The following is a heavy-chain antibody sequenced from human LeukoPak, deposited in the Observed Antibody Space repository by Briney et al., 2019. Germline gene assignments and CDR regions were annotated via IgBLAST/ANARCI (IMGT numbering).Heavy chain of an antibody. V-gene: IGHV1-69-2*01. D-gene: IGHD3/OR15-3a*01. Sequence: ATVKISCKVSGYIFTAYFIHWVQQAPGKGLEWLGLVDPDDGETQYADNFLGRVTITADTSTDTAYMELSSLTSDDTAVYYCATDLDGDYFDYWGQGTLVTVSS. CDR2: VDPDDGET. CDR3: ATDLDGDYFDY. CDR1: GYIFTAYF. J-gene: IGHJ4*02.